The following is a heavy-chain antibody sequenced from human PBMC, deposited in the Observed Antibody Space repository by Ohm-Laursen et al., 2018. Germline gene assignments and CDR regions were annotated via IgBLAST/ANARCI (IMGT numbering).Heavy chain of an antibody. CDR1: GFTFNTYA. V-gene: IGHV3-23*01. D-gene: IGHD2-15*01. Sequence: SLRLSCTAFGFTFNTYAMNWVRQAPGKGLEWVSGISGSGDTTYYADSVKGRFTISRDSSENTVYLQMNDLRAEDTALYYCAKARSAVVFAASNHWGQGALVTVSS. J-gene: IGHJ5*02. CDR3: AKARSAVVFAASNH. CDR2: ISGSGDTT.